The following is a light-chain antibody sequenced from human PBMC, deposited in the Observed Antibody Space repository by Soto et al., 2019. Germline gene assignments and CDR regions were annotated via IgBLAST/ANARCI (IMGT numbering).Light chain of an antibody. Sequence: DIQMTQSPSSLSTSVGDRVTITCRASQGISTFLNWYQQKPGKAPRLLIYAASSLESGVPSRFSGSGSGTEFTLTISSLQPDDFATYYCQQYKSYSRTFGQGTKVDIK. CDR2: AAS. V-gene: IGKV1-5*03. CDR3: QQYKSYSRT. J-gene: IGKJ1*01. CDR1: QGISTF.